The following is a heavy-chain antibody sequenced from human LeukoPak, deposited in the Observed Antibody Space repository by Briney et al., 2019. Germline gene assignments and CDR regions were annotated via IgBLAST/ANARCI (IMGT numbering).Heavy chain of an antibody. CDR2: ITPSGESA. Sequence: SGGSLRLSCAASGFTFNTFHMSWVRQAPGKGLEWVSLITPSGESANYADSVKGRFTISRDNSKNMLYLQMNSLRAEDTAVYYCPYSAWDVWGKGTTVTVSS. D-gene: IGHD5-18*01. CDR3: PYSAWDV. V-gene: IGHV3-23*01. J-gene: IGHJ6*04. CDR1: GFTFNTFH.